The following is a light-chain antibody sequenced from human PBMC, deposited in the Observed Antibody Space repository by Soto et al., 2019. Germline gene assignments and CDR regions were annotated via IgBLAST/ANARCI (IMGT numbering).Light chain of an antibody. J-gene: IGLJ3*02. V-gene: IGLV1-40*01. CDR2: GNS. CDR1: SSNIGAGYD. Sequence: QSVLTQPPSVSGAPGPRVTICCTGSSSNIGAGYDVHWYQQLPGTAPKLLIYGNSNRPSGVPDRFSGSKSGTSASLAITGLQAEDEADYYCQSYDSSLSGSVFGGGTKLTVL. CDR3: QSYDSSLSGSV.